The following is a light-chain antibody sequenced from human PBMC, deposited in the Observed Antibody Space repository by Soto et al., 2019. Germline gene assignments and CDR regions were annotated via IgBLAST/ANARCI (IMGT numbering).Light chain of an antibody. Sequence: IQITQSPSSLSASVGDRVTITCRAGQTISSWLAWYQQRPGKPPKILIYKASTLKSGVPSRFSGSGSGTEFTLTISSLQPDDFETYYCQHYNSYSEAFGQGTKVDIK. CDR1: QTISSW. V-gene: IGKV1-5*03. CDR3: QHYNSYSEA. J-gene: IGKJ1*01. CDR2: KAS.